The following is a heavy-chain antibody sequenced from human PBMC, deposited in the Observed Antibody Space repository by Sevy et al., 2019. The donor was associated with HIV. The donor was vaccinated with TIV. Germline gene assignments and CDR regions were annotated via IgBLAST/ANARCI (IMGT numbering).Heavy chain of an antibody. Sequence: GESLKISCEGSGYSFTHYWIAWVRQIPGKGLEWMGIIYPGDSDPTYSPSFQGQVTISADKSINIAYLQCSRLKASDTAMYYCARLTGYEPYSYYALDVWGQGTTVTVSS. V-gene: IGHV5-51*01. CDR3: ARLTGYEPYSYYALDV. D-gene: IGHD5-12*01. CDR1: GYSFTHYW. CDR2: IYPGDSDP. J-gene: IGHJ6*02.